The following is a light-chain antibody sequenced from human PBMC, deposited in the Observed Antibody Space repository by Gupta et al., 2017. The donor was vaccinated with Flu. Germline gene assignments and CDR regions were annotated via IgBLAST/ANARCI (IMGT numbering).Light chain of an antibody. CDR3: QQYITYPWT. CDR1: QGINNW. V-gene: IGKV1-5*03. CDR2: AAS. J-gene: IGKJ1*01. Sequence: DIQMPQSPSTLSASVEDRVTITSRASQGINNWLAWYQHKSGNAPKLLLYAASSLKSGVPSRFSGGGSGREFTLTITSLQPDEFATYYCQQYITYPWTFGQGTTVEVK.